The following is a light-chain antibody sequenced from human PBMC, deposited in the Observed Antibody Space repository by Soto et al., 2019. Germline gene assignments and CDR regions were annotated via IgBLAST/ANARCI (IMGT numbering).Light chain of an antibody. Sequence: QSVLTHPPSASGSPGQSVTISCTGTSSDVGGYNYVSWYQQHPGKVPKLMIYEVNKRTSGVPDRFSGSKSGNTASLTVTGLQAEDEADYYCTSYEGGNNVFGTGTKLTVL. J-gene: IGLJ1*01. CDR2: EVN. CDR3: TSYEGGNNV. V-gene: IGLV2-8*01. CDR1: SSDVGGYNY.